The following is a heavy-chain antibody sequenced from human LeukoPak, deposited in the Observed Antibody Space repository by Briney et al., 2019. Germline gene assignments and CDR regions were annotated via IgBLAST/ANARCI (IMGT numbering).Heavy chain of an antibody. CDR2: IYYSGST. Sequence: PSETLSLTCTVSGGSVSTGTYYWSWIRQPPGKGLEWIAYIYYSGSTNYNPSLMSRVTISVDASKNQFSLKLSSVTAADTAVYFCAREGTTGWAFWGPGTLVTVSS. D-gene: IGHD1-1*01. CDR3: AREGTTGWAF. CDR1: GGSVSTGTYY. V-gene: IGHV4-61*01. J-gene: IGHJ4*02.